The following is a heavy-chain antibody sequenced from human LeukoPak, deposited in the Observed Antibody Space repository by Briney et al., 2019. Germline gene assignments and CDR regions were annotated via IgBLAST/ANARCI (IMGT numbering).Heavy chain of an antibody. CDR1: GFTFSSYE. J-gene: IGHJ4*02. D-gene: IGHD4/OR15-4a*01. Sequence: PGRSLRLSCAASGFTFSSYEMNWVRQAPGKGLEWVSYISSSGSTIYYADSVKGRFTISRDNSKNTLFLQMNSLRAEDTAVYYCAKSGLSRFDYWGQGTLVTVSS. V-gene: IGHV3-48*03. CDR2: ISSSGSTI. CDR3: AKSGLSRFDY.